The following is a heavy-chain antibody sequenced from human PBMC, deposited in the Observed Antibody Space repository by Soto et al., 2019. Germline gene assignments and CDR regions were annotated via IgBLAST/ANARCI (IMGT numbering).Heavy chain of an antibody. CDR3: ARGPFYGSGSTLYYYSGMDV. V-gene: IGHV1-2*04. CDR1: GYTFTGYY. D-gene: IGHD3-10*01. J-gene: IGHJ6*04. Sequence: ASVKVSCKASGYTFTGYYMHWVLQAPGQGLEWMGWINPNSGGTNYAQKFQGWVTMTRDTSISTAYMELSRLRSDDTAVYYGARGPFYGSGSTLYYYSGMDVWGKGTTVTVSS. CDR2: INPNSGGT.